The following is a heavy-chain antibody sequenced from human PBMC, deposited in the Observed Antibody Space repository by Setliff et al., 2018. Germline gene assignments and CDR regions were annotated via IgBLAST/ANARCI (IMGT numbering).Heavy chain of an antibody. D-gene: IGHD2-21*02. CDR2: ISSTGIPI. V-gene: IGHV3-64D*09. Sequence: GGSLRLSCSASGFTFSRYAMHWVRQAPRKGLESVSAISSTGIPIYYADSVKARFTISRDDAQNTLYLQMSSLRTDDTAVYYCVKDPSVYGADSGSIWGQGTMVTV. CDR3: VKDPSVYGADSGSI. J-gene: IGHJ3*02. CDR1: GFTFSRYA.